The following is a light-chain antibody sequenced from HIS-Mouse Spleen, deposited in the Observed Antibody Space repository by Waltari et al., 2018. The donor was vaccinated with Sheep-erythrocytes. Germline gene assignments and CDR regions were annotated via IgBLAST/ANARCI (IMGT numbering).Light chain of an antibody. CDR2: QDT. Sequence: SSDLTQPPSVSVSPGQTASITCSGDKLGDKYACWYQQKPGQSTVLVIYQDTKRPSGIPDRFSGSNSGNTATLTISGTQAMDEADYYCQAWDSSIVVFGGGTKLTVL. J-gene: IGLJ2*01. V-gene: IGLV3-1*01. CDR1: KLGDKY. CDR3: QAWDSSIVV.